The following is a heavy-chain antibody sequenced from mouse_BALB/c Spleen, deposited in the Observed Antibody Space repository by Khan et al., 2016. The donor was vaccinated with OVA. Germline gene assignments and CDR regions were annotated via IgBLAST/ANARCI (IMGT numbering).Heavy chain of an antibody. D-gene: IGHD1-1*01. CDR3: VRSGYGSLAY. CDR1: GYMFSSYW. Sequence: QVQLQQSGAELAKPGASVKMSCKTSGYMFSSYWMNWVKQRPGQGLEWIGYINPSSGYNENNQKFKDKATLTADKSSSTAYMQLSSLTSEDSAVXYCVRSGYGSLAYWGQGTLVTVSA. J-gene: IGHJ3*01. V-gene: IGHV1-7*01. CDR2: INPSSGYN.